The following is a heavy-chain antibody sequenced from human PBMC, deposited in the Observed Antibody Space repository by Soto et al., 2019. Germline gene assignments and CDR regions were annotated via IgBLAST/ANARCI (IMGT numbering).Heavy chain of an antibody. CDR1: GGSISSTSYY. Sequence: QLQLQESGPGLLKPSETLSLSCSVSGGSISSTSYYWGWFRQPPGKGLEWIAGIYYTGSTYYNPSLKGPLTMSVDPSRNQFSLNLHSVTAADTAVYYCASHGYGAGRKGLSDYWGQGSLVIVSS. CDR2: IYYTGST. D-gene: IGHD3-10*01. J-gene: IGHJ4*02. CDR3: ASHGYGAGRKGLSDY. V-gene: IGHV4-39*01.